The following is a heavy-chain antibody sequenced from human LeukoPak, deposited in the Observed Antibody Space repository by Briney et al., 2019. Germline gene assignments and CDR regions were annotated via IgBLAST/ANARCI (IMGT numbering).Heavy chain of an antibody. CDR1: GFTFSSYG. V-gene: IGHV3-33*01. D-gene: IGHD6-13*01. J-gene: IGHJ5*02. CDR3: ARDGLAAAGTIGWFDP. CDR2: IWYDGSNK. Sequence: PGGSLRLSCAASGFTFSSYGMHWVRQAPGKGLEWVAVIWYDGSNKYYADSVKGRFTISRDNSKNTLYLQMNSLRAEDTAVYYCARDGLAAAGTIGWFDPWGQGTLVTVSS.